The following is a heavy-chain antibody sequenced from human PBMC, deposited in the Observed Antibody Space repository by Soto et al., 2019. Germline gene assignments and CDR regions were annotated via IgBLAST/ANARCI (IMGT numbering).Heavy chain of an antibody. J-gene: IGHJ4*02. CDR1: GFTFSSYA. CDR3: AKETFCTNGVCYTGAGEPFDY. Sequence: PGGSLRLSCSASGFTFSSYAMHWVRQAPGKGLEYVSAISSSGGSTYYADSVKGRFTISRDNSKNTLYLQMNSLRAEDTAVYYCAKETFCTNGVCYTGAGEPFDYWGQGTLVTVSS. V-gene: IGHV3-64*04. D-gene: IGHD2-8*01. CDR2: ISSSGGST.